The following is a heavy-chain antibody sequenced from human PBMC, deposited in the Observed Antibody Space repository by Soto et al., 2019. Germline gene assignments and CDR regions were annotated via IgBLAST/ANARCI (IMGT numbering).Heavy chain of an antibody. CDR1: GFTFSSYG. J-gene: IGHJ4*02. V-gene: IGHV3-30*18. D-gene: IGHD3-10*01. Sequence: GGSPRLSCAASGFTFSSYGMHWVRQAPGKGLEWVAVISYDGSNKYYADSVKGRFTNSRDNSKNTLYLQMNSPRAEDTAVYYCAEDTDDITSYPGYGGQGSLVTLAS. CDR2: ISYDGSNK. CDR3: AEDTDDITSYPGY.